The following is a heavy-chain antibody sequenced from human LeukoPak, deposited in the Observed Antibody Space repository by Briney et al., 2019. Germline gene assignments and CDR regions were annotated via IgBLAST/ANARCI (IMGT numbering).Heavy chain of an antibody. Sequence: PGGSLRLSCAASGFTFSSYGMHWVRQSPGKGLEWVAVISYDGSNTYYADSVKGRFTISRDNSKNTLYLQMNSLRAEDTAVYYCARRSGIAVAGAFDYWGQGTLVTVSS. V-gene: IGHV3-30*03. CDR3: ARRSGIAVAGAFDY. CDR2: ISYDGSNT. J-gene: IGHJ4*02. D-gene: IGHD6-19*01. CDR1: GFTFSSYG.